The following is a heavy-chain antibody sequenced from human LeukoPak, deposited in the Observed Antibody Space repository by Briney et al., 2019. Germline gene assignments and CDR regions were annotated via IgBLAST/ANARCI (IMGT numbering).Heavy chain of an antibody. CDR3: AREGYFGELLN. V-gene: IGHV3-21*01. J-gene: IGHJ4*02. CDR1: GFTFSSYS. Sequence: GGSLRLSCAASGFTFSSYSMNWVRQAPGKGLEWVSSISSSSSYIYYAGSVKGRFTISRDNAKNSLYLQMNSLRAEDTAVYYCAREGYFGELLNWGQGTLVTVSS. D-gene: IGHD3-10*01. CDR2: ISSSSSYI.